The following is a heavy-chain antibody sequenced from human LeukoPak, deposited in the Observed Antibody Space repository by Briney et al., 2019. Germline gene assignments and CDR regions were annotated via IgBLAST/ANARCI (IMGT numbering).Heavy chain of an antibody. D-gene: IGHD2-2*03. Sequence: GGSLRLSCAASGFTFSSYVMNWVRQAPGKGLVWVSRVNTDGRTTNYADSVRGRFTISRDNAENTLYLQMNSLRVEDTAVYYCSMDLSGAHDYWGQGSVVTVSS. J-gene: IGHJ4*02. CDR1: GFTFSSYV. CDR2: VNTDGRTT. CDR3: SMDLSGAHDY. V-gene: IGHV3-74*01.